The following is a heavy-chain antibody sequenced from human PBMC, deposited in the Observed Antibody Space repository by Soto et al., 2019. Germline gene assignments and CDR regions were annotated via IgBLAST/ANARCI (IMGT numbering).Heavy chain of an antibody. CDR2: ISYDGSNK. CDR3: AKDREMATTYAFDI. Sequence: GGSLRLSCAASGFTFSSYGMHWVRQAPGKGLEWVAVISYDGSNKYYADSVKGRFTISRDNSKNTLYLQMNSLRAEDTAAYYCAKDREMATTYAFDIWGQGTMVTVSS. V-gene: IGHV3-30*18. J-gene: IGHJ3*02. CDR1: GFTFSSYG. D-gene: IGHD5-12*01.